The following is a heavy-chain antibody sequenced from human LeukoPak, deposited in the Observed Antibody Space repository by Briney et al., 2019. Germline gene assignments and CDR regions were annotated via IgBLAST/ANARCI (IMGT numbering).Heavy chain of an antibody. D-gene: IGHD3-22*01. CDR1: GGSISSSSYY. V-gene: IGHV4-39*01. CDR3: TRHEDPENYYDSGIDY. CDR2: IYYSGST. J-gene: IGHJ4*02. Sequence: KPSETLSLTCTVSGGSISSSSYYWGWIRQPPGKGLEWIGSIYYSGSTYYNPSLKSRVTISVDTSKNQFSLKLSSVTAADTAVYYCTRHEDPENYYDSGIDYWGQGTLVTVSS.